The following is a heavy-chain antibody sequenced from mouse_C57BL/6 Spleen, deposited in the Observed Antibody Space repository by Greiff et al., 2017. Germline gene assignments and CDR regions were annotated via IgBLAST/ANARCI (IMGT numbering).Heavy chain of an antibody. CDR2: ISSGSSTI. V-gene: IGHV5-17*01. D-gene: IGHD2-3*01. J-gene: IGHJ3*01. CDR3: ARGYYNQAWFAY. Sequence: DVMLVESGGGLVKPGGSLKLSCAASGFTFSDYGMHWVRQAPEKGLEWVAYISSGSSTIYYADTVKGRFTISRDNAKNTLFLQMTSLRSEDTAMYYCARGYYNQAWFAYWGQGTLVTVSA. CDR1: GFTFSDYG.